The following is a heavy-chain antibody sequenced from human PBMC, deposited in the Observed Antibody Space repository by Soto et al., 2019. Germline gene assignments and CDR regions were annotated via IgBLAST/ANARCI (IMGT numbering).Heavy chain of an antibody. CDR2: IIPILGIA. CDR3: ARGPSSGSFDY. J-gene: IGHJ4*02. V-gene: IGHV1-69*02. D-gene: IGHD3-10*01. CDR1: GGTFSSYT. Sequence: QVQLVQSGAEVKKPGSSVKVSCKASGGTFSSYTISWVRQAPGQGLEWMGRIIPILGIANYAQKFQGRVTITADKSTSTAYMELSSLRSEDTVVYYCARGPSSGSFDYWGQGTLVTVSS.